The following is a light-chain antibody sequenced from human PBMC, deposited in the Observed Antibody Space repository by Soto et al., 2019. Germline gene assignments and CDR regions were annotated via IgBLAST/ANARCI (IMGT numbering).Light chain of an antibody. CDR2: ATY. J-gene: IGKJ4*01. V-gene: IGKV3-20*01. CDR1: QSVSSSY. Sequence: EIVLTQSPDTLSLSPGETATLSCRASQSVSSSYLGWYKQKPCQSPRLLLDATYTRPTGIPDRFSGSGSGTDCTLTISRLEPEDFAVYFCKEYGTSPLTFGGGTKVEIK. CDR3: KEYGTSPLT.